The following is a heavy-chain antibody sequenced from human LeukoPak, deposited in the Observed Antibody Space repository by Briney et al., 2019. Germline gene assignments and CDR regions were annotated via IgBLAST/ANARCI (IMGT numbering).Heavy chain of an antibody. D-gene: IGHD1-26*01. Sequence: SETLSLTCTVSGGSISSGDYYWSWIRQPPGKGLEWIGYIYYSGSTYYNPSLKSRVTISVDTSKNQFSLKLSSVTAADTAVYYCARWVQNYYYYMDVWGKGNTVTVSS. CDR1: GGSISSGDYY. CDR3: ARWVQNYYYYMDV. V-gene: IGHV4-30-4*08. CDR2: IYYSGST. J-gene: IGHJ6*03.